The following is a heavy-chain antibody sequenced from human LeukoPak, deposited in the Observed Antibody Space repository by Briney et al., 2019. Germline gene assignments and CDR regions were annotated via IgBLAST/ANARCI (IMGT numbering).Heavy chain of an antibody. CDR1: GGTFSSYA. D-gene: IGHD6-19*01. CDR3: ARSPVAGAVDY. CDR2: IIPIFGTA. V-gene: IGHV1-69*05. Sequence: GASVEVSCKASGGTFSSYAISWVRQAPGQGLEWMGRIIPIFGTANYAQKFQGRVTITTDESTSTAYMELSSLRSEDTAVYYCARSPVAGAVDYWGQGTLVTVSS. J-gene: IGHJ4*02.